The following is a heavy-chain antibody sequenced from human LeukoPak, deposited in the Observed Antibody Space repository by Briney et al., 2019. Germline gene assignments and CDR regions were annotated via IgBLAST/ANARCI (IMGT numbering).Heavy chain of an antibody. D-gene: IGHD2-2*01. CDR2: ITSTSHYI. CDR3: ARDGTLCSSSTCYLDY. V-gene: IGHV3-21*01. J-gene: IGHJ4*02. CDR1: GFTFSTYS. Sequence: GGSLRLSSAASGFTFSTYSMNWVRQAPGKGLEWVSSITSTSHYIYYAESLKGRFTISRDNAKNSLYLQMNSLRAEDTAVYYCARDGTLCSSSTCYLDYWGQGTLVTVSS.